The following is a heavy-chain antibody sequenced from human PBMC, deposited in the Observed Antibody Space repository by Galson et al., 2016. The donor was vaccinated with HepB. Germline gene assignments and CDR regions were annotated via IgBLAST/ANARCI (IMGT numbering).Heavy chain of an antibody. J-gene: IGHJ5*02. CDR3: ARDVSTLYGDYGWFDP. V-gene: IGHV3-11*06. D-gene: IGHD4-17*01. CDR1: GFTFSDYY. CDR2: ISSDNTHR. Sequence: SLRLSCAASGFTFSDYYMSWIRQAPGKGLEWLSYISSDNTHRNYAGSVKGRFTISRDNSKNTLYLQMNSLRAEDTAVYYCARDVSTLYGDYGWFDPWGQGTLVTVSS.